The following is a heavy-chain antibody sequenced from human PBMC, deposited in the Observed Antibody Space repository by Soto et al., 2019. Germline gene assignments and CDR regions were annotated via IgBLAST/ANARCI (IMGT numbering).Heavy chain of an antibody. CDR1: GFPVSISY. CDR2: MYSGGET. V-gene: IGHV3-66*01. CDR3: ARRKYCSSTTCFDY. D-gene: IGHD2-2*01. Sequence: EFQLVESGGALVQPGGSLRLSCAASGFPVSISYMSWVRQVPGKGLEWVSIMYSGGETYYAASVKGRFTVSRDNSKNTLDLQMTRLRAEDTGVYYCARRKYCSSTTCFDYWGQGTLVTVAS. J-gene: IGHJ4*02.